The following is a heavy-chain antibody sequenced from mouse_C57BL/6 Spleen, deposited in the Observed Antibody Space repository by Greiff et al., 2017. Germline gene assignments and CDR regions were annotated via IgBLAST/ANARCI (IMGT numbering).Heavy chain of an antibody. Sequence: QVQLQQSGPELVKPGASVKISCKASGYAFSSSWMNWVKQRPGKGLEWIGRIYPGDGDTNYNGKFKGKATLTADKSSSTAYKQLSSLTSEDSAVYFCARNDGYYPFAYWGQGTLVTVSA. CDR2: IYPGDGDT. J-gene: IGHJ3*01. CDR3: ARNDGYYPFAY. D-gene: IGHD2-3*01. CDR1: GYAFSSSW. V-gene: IGHV1-82*01.